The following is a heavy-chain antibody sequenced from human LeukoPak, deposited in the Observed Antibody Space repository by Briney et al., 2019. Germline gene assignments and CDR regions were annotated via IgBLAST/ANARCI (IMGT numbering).Heavy chain of an antibody. CDR2: ISSSSSYI. CDR1: GFTFSSYS. V-gene: IGHV3-21*01. Sequence: GGSLRLSCAASGFTFSSYSMNWVRQAPGKGLEWVSSISSSSSYIYYADSVKGRFTISRDNAKNSLYLQMNSLRAEDTAVYYCARVSDIVVVTASSNDIWGQGTMVTVSS. CDR3: ARVSDIVVVTASSNDI. J-gene: IGHJ3*02. D-gene: IGHD2-21*02.